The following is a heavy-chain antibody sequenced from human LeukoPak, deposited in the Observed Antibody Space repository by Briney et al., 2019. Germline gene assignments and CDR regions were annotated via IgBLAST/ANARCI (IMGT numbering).Heavy chain of an antibody. J-gene: IGHJ4*02. CDR3: ASAIGPGSPFDY. Sequence: GGSLRLSCAASGFTFSSYWMHWVRQAPGKGLVWVSRINSDGSCTSYADSVKGRFTISRDNAKNTLYLQMNSLRAEDTAVYYCASAIGPGSPFDYWGQGTLVTVSS. CDR2: INSDGSCT. D-gene: IGHD3-10*01. V-gene: IGHV3-74*01. CDR1: GFTFSSYW.